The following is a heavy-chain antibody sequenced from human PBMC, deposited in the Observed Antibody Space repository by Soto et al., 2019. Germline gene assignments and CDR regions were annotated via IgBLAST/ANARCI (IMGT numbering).Heavy chain of an antibody. J-gene: IGHJ4*02. CDR1: GYTFTGYY. D-gene: IGHD6-19*01. CDR3: ARGAVAGIWTFDD. V-gene: IGHV1-2*02. CDR2: INPNSGGT. Sequence: ASVKVSCKASGYTFTGYYMHWVRQAPGQGLEWVGWINPNSGGTNYAQKFQGRVTMTRDTSISTAYMELSRLRSDDTAVYYCARGAVAGIWTFDDWGPGTMVTVYS.